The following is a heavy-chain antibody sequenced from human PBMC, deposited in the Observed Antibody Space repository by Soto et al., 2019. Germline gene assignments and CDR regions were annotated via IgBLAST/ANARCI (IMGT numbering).Heavy chain of an antibody. D-gene: IGHD6-19*01. CDR2: IIPIFGTA. V-gene: IGHV1-69*12. J-gene: IGHJ6*02. CDR3: ATPWLVRYYYYGMDV. Sequence: QVQLVQSGAEVKKPGSSVKVSCKASGGTFSSYALSWARQAPGQRLEWMGGIIPIFGTANYAQKFQGRVTITADESTSTAYMELSSLRSEDTAVYYCATPWLVRYYYYGMDVWGQGTTVTVSS. CDR1: GGTFSSYA.